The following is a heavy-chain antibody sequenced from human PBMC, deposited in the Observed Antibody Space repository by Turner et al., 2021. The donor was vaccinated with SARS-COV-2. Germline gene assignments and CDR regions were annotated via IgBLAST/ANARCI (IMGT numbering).Heavy chain of an antibody. V-gene: IGHV4-39*01. CDR2: IYYSGST. J-gene: IGHJ6*02. Sequence: QLQLQESGPGLVKPSETLSLTCTVSGGSISSSSYYWGWIRQPPGKGLEWIGGIYYSGSTYYNPSLKSRVTISVDTSKNQFSLKLSSVTAADTAVYYCASQSVDFWSGSYYGMDVWGQGTTVTVSS. D-gene: IGHD3-3*01. CDR3: ASQSVDFWSGSYYGMDV. CDR1: GGSISSSSYY.